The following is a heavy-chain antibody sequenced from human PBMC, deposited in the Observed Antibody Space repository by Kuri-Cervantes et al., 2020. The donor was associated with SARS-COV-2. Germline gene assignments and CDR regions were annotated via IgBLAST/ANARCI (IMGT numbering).Heavy chain of an antibody. CDR3: ATNGGAIWGYFQH. J-gene: IGHJ1*01. CDR1: GFTFSAYT. Sequence: GGSLRLSCGASGFTFSAYTMNWVRRAPGKALEWISSISGSRSYIYYADSVRGRFTISRDNAKNSLYLQMNSLRAEDTAVYYCATNGGAIWGYFQHWGQGTLVTVSS. V-gene: IGHV3-21*01. D-gene: IGHD3-16*01. CDR2: ISGSRSYI.